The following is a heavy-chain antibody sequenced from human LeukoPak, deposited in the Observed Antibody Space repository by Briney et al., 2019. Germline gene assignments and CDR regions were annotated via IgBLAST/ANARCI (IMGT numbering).Heavy chain of an antibody. J-gene: IGHJ4*02. CDR3: SKDMDDWDLFDY. CDR1: GFTFDDYA. Sequence: PGGSLRLSCAASGFTFDDYAMHWVRHAPGKGLEWVSGISWNSGSIAYADSVKGRFSISRDNAKNSLYLQMNSLRDEDTALYYCSKDMDDWDLFDYWGQGTLVTVSS. D-gene: IGHD3-9*01. CDR2: ISWNSGSI. V-gene: IGHV3-9*01.